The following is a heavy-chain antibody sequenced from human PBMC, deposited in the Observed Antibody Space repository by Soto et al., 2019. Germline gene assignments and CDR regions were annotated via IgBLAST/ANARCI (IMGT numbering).Heavy chain of an antibody. CDR2: ISRSGSDI. CDR1: GFTFSDYS. V-gene: IGHV3-11*01. J-gene: IGHJ6*02. Sequence: LRLSCAAYGFTFSDYSMNWVRQAPGKGLEWVSYISRSGSDIYYADSGKGRFTISRDNAKNSLFMQMNSLRAEATAVYYCATVGYCSSTSCQTRYYYYGMDVLGQGTTVTVSS. CDR3: ATVGYCSSTSCQTRYYYYGMDV. D-gene: IGHD2-2*03.